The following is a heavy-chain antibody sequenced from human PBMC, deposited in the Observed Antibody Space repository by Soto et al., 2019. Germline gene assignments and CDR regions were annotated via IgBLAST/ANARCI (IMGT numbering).Heavy chain of an antibody. V-gene: IGHV5-51*01. CDR2: INPCESDT. Sequence: PGECHHLPLSGCRYILDSYYNVWLPQIRGYGLDWMGIINPCESDTRYRPSLQGQGTISADKSIRTAYLQWSSLKASDTAMYYCARKYYDGSGGNNYFDYWGQGTLVT. CDR3: ARKYYDGSGGNNYFDY. CDR1: RYILDSYY. J-gene: IGHJ4*02. D-gene: IGHD3-10*01.